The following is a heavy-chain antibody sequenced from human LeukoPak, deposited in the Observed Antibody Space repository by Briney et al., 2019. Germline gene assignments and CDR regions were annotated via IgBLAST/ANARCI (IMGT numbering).Heavy chain of an antibody. CDR3: AGGEGSSIDY. Sequence: ASVKVSCKASGYTFTDYYIHWVRQAPGQGLEWMVWINTDSGGTNYAQKFQGRVTMTIDTSISTAYLELTRLTSDDTAVYYCAGGEGSSIDYWGQGTLVTVSS. CDR1: GYTFTDYY. J-gene: IGHJ4*02. V-gene: IGHV1-2*02. CDR2: INTDSGGT. D-gene: IGHD6-13*01.